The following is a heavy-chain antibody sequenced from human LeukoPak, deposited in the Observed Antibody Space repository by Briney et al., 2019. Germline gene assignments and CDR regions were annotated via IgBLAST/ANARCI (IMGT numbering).Heavy chain of an antibody. V-gene: IGHV4-4*07. J-gene: IGHJ5*02. Sequence: SETLSLTCTVSGGSIRYNYWSWIRQPAGKGLEWIGRIYTTGSTTYNPSLKSRVAMSVDTSKNQFSLKLSSVTAADTAVYYCAREVIAPNWFDPWGQGTLVTVSS. D-gene: IGHD6-13*01. CDR1: GGSIRYNY. CDR3: AREVIAPNWFDP. CDR2: IYTTGST.